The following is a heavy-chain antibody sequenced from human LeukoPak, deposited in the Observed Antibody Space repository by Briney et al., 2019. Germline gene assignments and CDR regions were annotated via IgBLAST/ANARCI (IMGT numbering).Heavy chain of an antibody. Sequence: ASVKVSCKASGYTFTGYYMHWVRQAPGQGLEWMGRINPNSGGTNYAQKFQGRVTMTRDTSISTAYMELSRLRSDDTAVYYCARGLKFGGAHSDYWGQGTLVTVSS. CDR1: GYTFTGYY. D-gene: IGHD3-16*01. CDR2: INPNSGGT. CDR3: ARGLKFGGAHSDY. J-gene: IGHJ4*02. V-gene: IGHV1-2*06.